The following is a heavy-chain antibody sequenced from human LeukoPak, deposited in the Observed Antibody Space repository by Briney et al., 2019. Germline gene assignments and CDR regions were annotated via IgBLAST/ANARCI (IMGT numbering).Heavy chain of an antibody. D-gene: IGHD2-8*01. CDR1: GGSISSHY. V-gene: IGHV4-59*11. Sequence: SETLSLTCTVSGGSISSHYWSWIRQPPGKGLEWIGYIYYSGSTNYNPSLKSRVTISVDTSKNQFSLKLSSVTAADTAVYYCSGIPAAIGYCTNSVCCSYYYYYMDVWGKGTTVTVSS. CDR3: SGIPAAIGYCTNSVCCSYYYYYMDV. J-gene: IGHJ6*03. CDR2: IYYSGST.